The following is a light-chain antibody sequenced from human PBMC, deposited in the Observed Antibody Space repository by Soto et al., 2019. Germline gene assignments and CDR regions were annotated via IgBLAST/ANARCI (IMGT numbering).Light chain of an antibody. CDR3: MQSVQKPPT. CDR2: LAS. V-gene: IGKV2-28*01. J-gene: IGKJ3*01. Sequence: DIVLTQSPLSLPVTPGEPASISCRSSQSLRHSNGYQCLHWYVQKPGQSPQLLIYLASYRASGVPDRISGSGSGTDFTLRISKVEADDVGVYYCMQSVQKPPTFGPGTKVDLK. CDR1: QSLRHSNGYQC.